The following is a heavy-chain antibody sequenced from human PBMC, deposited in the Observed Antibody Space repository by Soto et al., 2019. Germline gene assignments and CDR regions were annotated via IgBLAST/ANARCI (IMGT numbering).Heavy chain of an antibody. CDR1: GGSISSYY. J-gene: IGHJ4*02. V-gene: IGHV4-59*01. Sequence: PSETLSLTCTVSGGSISSYYWSWIRQPPGKGLEWIGYIYYSGSTNYNPSLKSRVTISVDTSKNQFSLKLSSVTAADTAVYYCARRHRASFDYRGPGTLVTVSS. CDR2: IYYSGST. CDR3: ARRHRASFDY.